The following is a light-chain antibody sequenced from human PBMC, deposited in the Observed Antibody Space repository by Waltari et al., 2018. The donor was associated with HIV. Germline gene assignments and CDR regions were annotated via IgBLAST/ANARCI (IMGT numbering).Light chain of an antibody. J-gene: IGKJ2*01. CDR3: QQDGSSYT. CDR1: QKVNSSS. CDR2: GAS. V-gene: IGKV3-20*01. Sequence: EVVLTQSPGTLSLSPGERVTLSCRASQKVNSSSLAWYQQKPGQAPRLLSYGASSRATGTPERFSVGGSGTDFTLTISRLEPEDCAMYYCQQDGSSYTFGQGTKLEI.